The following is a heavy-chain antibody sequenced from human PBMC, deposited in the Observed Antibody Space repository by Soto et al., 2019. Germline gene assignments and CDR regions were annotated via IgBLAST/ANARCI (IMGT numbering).Heavy chain of an antibody. Sequence: SVKVSCKTSAGTFNTHAISWVRQAPGHGFEWMGGIVPIYGIPSHAQKFQGRVTITADEPTTTVYMELSSLRSDDTAVYYCARGPNWNARYYYYGMDVWGQGTTVTASS. CDR2: IVPIYGIP. J-gene: IGHJ6*02. CDR1: AGTFNTHA. CDR3: ARGPNWNARYYYYGMDV. V-gene: IGHV1-69*13. D-gene: IGHD1-1*01.